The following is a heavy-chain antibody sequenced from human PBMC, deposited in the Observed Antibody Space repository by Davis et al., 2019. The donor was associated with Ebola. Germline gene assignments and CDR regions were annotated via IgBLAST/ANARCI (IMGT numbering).Heavy chain of an antibody. J-gene: IGHJ5*02. CDR3: ARDRQWLVHGGFDP. CDR1: GFTVSSNY. D-gene: IGHD6-19*01. V-gene: IGHV4/OR15-8*01. Sequence: ESLKISCAASGFTVSSNYMSWVRQAPGKGLEWIGEIYHSGSTNYNPSLKSRVTISVDKSKNQFSLKLNSVTAADTAVYYCARDRQWLVHGGFDPWGQGTLVTVSS. CDR2: IYHSGST.